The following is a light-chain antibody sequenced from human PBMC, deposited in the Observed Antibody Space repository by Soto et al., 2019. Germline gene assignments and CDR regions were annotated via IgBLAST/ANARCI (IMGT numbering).Light chain of an antibody. CDR1: QSVLYSSNNKNY. Sequence: DIVMTQSPDSLAVSLGERATINCKSSQSVLYSSNNKNYLAWYQQKPGQPPKLLIYCASTRESGVPDRFSGSGYGTDFPLTISSLQAEDVAVYYCQQYYSTPLTFGGGTKVEIK. V-gene: IGKV4-1*01. J-gene: IGKJ4*01. CDR3: QQYYSTPLT. CDR2: CAS.